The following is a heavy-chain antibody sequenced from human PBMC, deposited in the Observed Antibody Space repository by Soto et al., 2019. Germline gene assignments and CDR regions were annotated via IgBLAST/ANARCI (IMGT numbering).Heavy chain of an antibody. J-gene: IGHJ4*02. V-gene: IGHV3-21*01. CDR3: ARDFSGSYRIDFDY. D-gene: IGHD1-26*01. CDR2: ISSSSSYI. CDR1: GFPFSSYS. Sequence: PGGSLRLSCAASGFPFSSYSMNWVRPAPGKGLEWVSSISSSSSYIYYADSVKGRFTISRDNAKNSLYLQMNSLRAEDTAVYYCARDFSGSYRIDFDYWGQGTLVTVSS.